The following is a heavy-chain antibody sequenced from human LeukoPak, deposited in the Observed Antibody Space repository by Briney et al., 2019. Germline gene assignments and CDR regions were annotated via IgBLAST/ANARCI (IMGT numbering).Heavy chain of an antibody. D-gene: IGHD1-26*01. CDR1: GFTFSSYS. CDR3: ARFYANEWELPH. CDR2: ISSSSSYI. V-gene: IGHV3-21*01. J-gene: IGHJ4*02. Sequence: KSGGSLRLSCAASGFTFSSYSMNWVRQAPGKGLEWVSSISSSSSYIYYADSVKGRFTISRDNSKSTLYLQMNSLRAEDTAVYYCARFYANEWELPHWGQGTLVTVSS.